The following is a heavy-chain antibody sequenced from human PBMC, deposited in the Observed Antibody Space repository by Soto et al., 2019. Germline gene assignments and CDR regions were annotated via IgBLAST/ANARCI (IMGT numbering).Heavy chain of an antibody. D-gene: IGHD3-10*01. Sequence: ASVKVSCKASGYTFTSYGISWVRQAPGQGLEWMGWISAYNGNTNHAQKLQGRVTMTTDTSTSTAYMELRSLRSDDTAVYYCARSPNSMVRGVIITLYFDYWGQGTLVTVSS. CDR2: ISAYNGNT. CDR1: GYTFTSYG. V-gene: IGHV1-18*01. CDR3: ARSPNSMVRGVIITLYFDY. J-gene: IGHJ4*02.